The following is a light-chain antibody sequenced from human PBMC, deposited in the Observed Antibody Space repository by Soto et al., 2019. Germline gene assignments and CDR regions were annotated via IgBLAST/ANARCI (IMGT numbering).Light chain of an antibody. CDR2: RNN. V-gene: IGLV1-47*01. J-gene: IGLJ2*01. Sequence: QSVLTQPPSASGTPGQRVTISCSGSSSNIGSNYVYWYQQLPGTAPKLLIYRNNQRPSGVPDRFSGSKSGTSASLAISGLRSVDEADYYCAAWDDSLSGPVFGGGTKVTVL. CDR1: SSNIGSNY. CDR3: AAWDDSLSGPV.